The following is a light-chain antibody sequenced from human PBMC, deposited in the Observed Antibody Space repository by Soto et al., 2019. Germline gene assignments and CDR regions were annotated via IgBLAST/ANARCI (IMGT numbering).Light chain of an antibody. V-gene: IGKV1-39*01. Sequence: DIQMTQSPSSLSASVGDRVTMTCRASQSISTYLNWYQQRPGKAPNLLISSASSLQSGVPSRFSGSGSGTDFTLTITRLQPEDFATYYGQQTYSFPLTFGPGTRVGI. CDR1: QSISTY. CDR2: SAS. J-gene: IGKJ3*01. CDR3: QQTYSFPLT.